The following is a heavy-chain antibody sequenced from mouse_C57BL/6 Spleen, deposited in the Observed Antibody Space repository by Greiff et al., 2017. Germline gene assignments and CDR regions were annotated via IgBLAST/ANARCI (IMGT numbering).Heavy chain of an antibody. V-gene: IGHV6-3*01. CDR2: IRLKSDNYAT. Sequence: EVKLVESGGGLVQPGGSMKLSCVASGFTFSNYWMNWVRQSPEKGLEWVAQIRLKSDNYATHYAESVKGRFTILRDDSKSSVYLQMNNLRAEDTGIYYCTDGYYAMDYWGQGTSVTVSS. CDR3: TDGYYAMDY. J-gene: IGHJ4*01. CDR1: GFTFSNYW.